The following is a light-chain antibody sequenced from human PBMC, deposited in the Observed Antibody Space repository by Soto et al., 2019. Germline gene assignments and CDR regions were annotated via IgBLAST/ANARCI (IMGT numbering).Light chain of an antibody. J-gene: IGKJ1*01. Sequence: DIQMTQSPSTLSASVGDRVTITCRASQSISSWLAWYQQKPGKAPTLLIYAASSLESGDPSRFSGSGSWTEFTLTISSLQPDDFATYYCQQYNSYPRTFGQGTKVEIK. CDR2: AAS. V-gene: IGKV1-5*01. CDR1: QSISSW. CDR3: QQYNSYPRT.